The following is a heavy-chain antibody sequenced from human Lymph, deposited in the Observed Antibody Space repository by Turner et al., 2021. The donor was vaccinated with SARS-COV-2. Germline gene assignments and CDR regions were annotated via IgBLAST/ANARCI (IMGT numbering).Heavy chain of an antibody. CDR2: IYSGGST. Sequence: EVQLVESGGGLVQPGGYLRHSCAASGLTVSSNYMTWVRQAPGKGLEWVSVIYSGGSTYYADSVKGRFTISRHNSKNTLYLQMNSLRAEDTAVYYCARDLDKAGGMDVWGQGTTVTVSS. V-gene: IGHV3-53*04. CDR1: GLTVSSNY. D-gene: IGHD5-18*01. CDR3: ARDLDKAGGMDV. J-gene: IGHJ6*02.